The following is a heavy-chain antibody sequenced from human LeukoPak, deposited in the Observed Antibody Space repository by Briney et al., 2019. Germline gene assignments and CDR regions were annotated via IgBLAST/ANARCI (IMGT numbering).Heavy chain of an antibody. CDR3: SRCDYYDSSGYHH. Sequence: SVNVSCKASGGTFSSYAIRGVRQAPGRGLEWMGGVIPIFGTAHYAQKFQGRVTHTTRESTSTAHMELSSLRYEGTAVYYGSRCDYYDSSGYHHWGQGTLVTVSS. CDR1: GGTFSSYA. CDR2: VIPIFGTA. V-gene: IGHV1-69*05. J-gene: IGHJ5*02. D-gene: IGHD3-22*01.